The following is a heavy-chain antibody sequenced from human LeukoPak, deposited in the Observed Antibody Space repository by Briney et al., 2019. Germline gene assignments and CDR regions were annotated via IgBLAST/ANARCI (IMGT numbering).Heavy chain of an antibody. Sequence: ASVKVSCKASGYTFTSYAMHWVRQAPGQRLEWMGWINASNGNTKYSQKFQGRVTITRDTSASTAYMELSSLRSEDTAVYYCARVGSSWSDNWFDPWGQGTLVTVSS. CDR2: INASNGNT. CDR1: GYTFTSYA. J-gene: IGHJ5*02. D-gene: IGHD6-13*01. V-gene: IGHV1-3*01. CDR3: ARVGSSWSDNWFDP.